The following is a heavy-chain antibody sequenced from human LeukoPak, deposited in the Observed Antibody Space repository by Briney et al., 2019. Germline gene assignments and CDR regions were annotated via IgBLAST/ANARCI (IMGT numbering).Heavy chain of an antibody. J-gene: IGHJ2*01. Sequence: GGSLRLSCVASGFTFTRQNTHAMSWVRQAPGKGLEWVSSSRVSDDSTFYADSVKGRFTISRDSSMKTVNLQMNSLRGEDTAIYYCARVASISVAGLRRWHFHRWGRGSLVTVS. CDR2: SRVSDDST. CDR3: ARVASISVAGLRRWHFHR. V-gene: IGHV3-23*01. CDR1: GFTFTRQNTHA. D-gene: IGHD6-19*01.